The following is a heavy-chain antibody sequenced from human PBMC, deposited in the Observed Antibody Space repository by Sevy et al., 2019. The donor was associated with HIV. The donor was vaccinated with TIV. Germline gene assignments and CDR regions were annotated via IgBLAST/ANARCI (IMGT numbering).Heavy chain of an antibody. CDR3: ARWATYYYDTSGFKYFDR. CDR2: IYPADSDI. CDR1: GYSFTSYW. V-gene: IGHV5-51*01. Sequence: GESLKISCKGSGYSFTSYWIGWVRQIPGKGLEWMGIIYPADSDIRYSPSFQGQVTISADKSFSTAYLQWSSLKASDTAMYYCARWATYYYDTSGFKYFDRWGQGTLVTVSS. D-gene: IGHD3-22*01. J-gene: IGHJ5*02.